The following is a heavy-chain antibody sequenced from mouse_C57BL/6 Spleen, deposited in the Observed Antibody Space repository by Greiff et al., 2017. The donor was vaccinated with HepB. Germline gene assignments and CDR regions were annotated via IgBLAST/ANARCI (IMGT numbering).Heavy chain of an antibody. V-gene: IGHV1-82*01. CDR2: IYPGDGDT. J-gene: IGHJ2*01. D-gene: IGHD4-1*01. CDR1: GYVFSSSW. CDR3: ARWELGY. Sequence: QVQLQQSGPELVKPGASVKISCKASGYVFSSSWMNWVKQRPGKGLEWIGRIYPGDGDTNYNGKFKGKATLTADKTSSTAYMQLSSLTSEDSAVYFCARWELGYWGQGTTLTVSS.